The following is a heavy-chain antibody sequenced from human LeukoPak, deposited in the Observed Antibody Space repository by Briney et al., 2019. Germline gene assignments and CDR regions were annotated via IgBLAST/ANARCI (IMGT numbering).Heavy chain of an antibody. CDR2: INPNSGGT. D-gene: IGHD2-2*01. CDR3: ASMGTEYQLLKKAFDI. J-gene: IGHJ3*02. V-gene: IGHV1-2*02. Sequence: ASVRVSCKASGYTSTVYYMHWVRQAPGQGREWMGWINPNSGGTNYAQKFQGRVTMTRDTSISTAYMELSRLRSDDTAVYYCASMGTEYQLLKKAFDIWGQGTMVTLSS. CDR1: GYTSTVYY.